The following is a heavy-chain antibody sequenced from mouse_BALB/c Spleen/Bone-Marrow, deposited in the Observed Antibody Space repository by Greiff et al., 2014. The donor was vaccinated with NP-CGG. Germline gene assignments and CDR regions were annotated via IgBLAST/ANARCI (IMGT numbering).Heavy chain of an antibody. CDR2: IYPGDGDT. CDR3: ARTWELAY. Sequence: QVQLQQSGAELARPGASVKLSCKASGYTFTSYWMQWVKQRPGQGLEWIGAIYPGDGDTRYTQKFKGKATLTADKSSSTAYMQLSSLASEDSAVYYCARTWELAYWGQGTLVTVSA. D-gene: IGHD4-1*01. J-gene: IGHJ3*01. V-gene: IGHV1-87*01. CDR1: GYTFTSYW.